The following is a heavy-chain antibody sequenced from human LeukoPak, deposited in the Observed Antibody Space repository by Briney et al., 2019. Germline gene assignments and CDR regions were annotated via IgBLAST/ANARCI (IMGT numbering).Heavy chain of an antibody. J-gene: IGHJ4*02. Sequence: SETLSLTCTVSGGSVSSYYWSWIRQPAGKGLEWVGRIHTSGSTNYNPSLKSRVTMSVDTSKNQFSLKLSSVTAADTAVYYCARGAGGWYLAYYFDYWGQGTLVTVSS. CDR1: GGSVSSYY. D-gene: IGHD6-19*01. CDR2: IHTSGST. V-gene: IGHV4-4*07. CDR3: ARGAGGWYLAYYFDY.